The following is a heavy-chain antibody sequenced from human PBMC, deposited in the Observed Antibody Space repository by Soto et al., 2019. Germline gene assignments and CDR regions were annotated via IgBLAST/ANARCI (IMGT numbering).Heavy chain of an antibody. J-gene: IGHJ4*02. V-gene: IGHV3-30*03. Sequence: VQLVESGGGVVQPGRSLRLSCAASGFTFSDYAMHWVRQAPGKGLEWVAVVSHDGRNTHYADSVKGRFTISRDSSRNTVSLEMTSLRAEDTAVYYCARGGRQWLVTSDFNYWGQGALVTVSS. D-gene: IGHD6-19*01. CDR2: VSHDGRNT. CDR3: ARGGRQWLVTSDFNY. CDR1: GFTFSDYA.